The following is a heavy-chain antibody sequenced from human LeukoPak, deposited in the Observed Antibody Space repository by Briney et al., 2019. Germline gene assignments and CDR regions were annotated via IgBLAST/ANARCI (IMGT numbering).Heavy chain of an antibody. D-gene: IGHD5-24*01. V-gene: IGHV4-4*09. CDR1: GSSIGTYS. CDR2: IYTSGSA. J-gene: IGHJ3*02. CDR3: ARRPAEIATITDDTLDM. Sequence: SETLSLPCTVSGSSIGTYSSICIRQPPAEGLEGIGYIYTSGSAHYNPSLKSRVTMSLVTCENPYSLRLPSVTGANAAVFDFARRPAEIATITDDTLDMWGRGTMATVSS.